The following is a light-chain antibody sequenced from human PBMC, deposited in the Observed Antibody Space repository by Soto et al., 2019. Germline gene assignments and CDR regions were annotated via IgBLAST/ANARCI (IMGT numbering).Light chain of an antibody. CDR1: QSVLYTSNNKNY. Sequence: DTVMTQSPDSLAVALGERATINCKSSQSVLYTSNNKNYLAWYQQKPGQPPTLLISWAFIRESGVPDRFSGSGSGTDFTLTINSVQAEDVAVYYCQHYGGSLYTFGQGTKLEIK. V-gene: IGKV4-1*01. CDR2: WAF. J-gene: IGKJ2*01. CDR3: QHYGGSLYT.